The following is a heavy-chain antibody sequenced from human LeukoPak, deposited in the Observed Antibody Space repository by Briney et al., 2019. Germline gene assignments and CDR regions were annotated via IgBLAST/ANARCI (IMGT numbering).Heavy chain of an antibody. CDR1: GGSISSSSYY. CDR2: IYYSGST. Sequence: SETLSLTCTVSGGSISSSSYYWGWIRQPPGKGLEWIGSIYYSGSTYYNPSLKSRVTISVDTSKNQFSLKLSSVTAADTAVYYCARERSSGWYGDYWGQGTLVTVSS. D-gene: IGHD6-19*01. CDR3: ARERSSGWYGDY. J-gene: IGHJ4*02. V-gene: IGHV4-39*07.